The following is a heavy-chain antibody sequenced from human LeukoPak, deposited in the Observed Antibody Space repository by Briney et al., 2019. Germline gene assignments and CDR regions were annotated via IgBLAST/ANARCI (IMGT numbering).Heavy chain of an antibody. V-gene: IGHV1-69*13. Sequence: SVKVSCKASGGTFSSYAISWVRQAPGQGLEWMGGIIPIFGTANYAQKFQGRVTITADESTSTAYMELSSPRSEDTAVYYCARADYYYYGMDVWGQGTTVTVSS. CDR1: GGTFSSYA. CDR2: IIPIFGTA. CDR3: ARADYYYYGMDV. J-gene: IGHJ6*02.